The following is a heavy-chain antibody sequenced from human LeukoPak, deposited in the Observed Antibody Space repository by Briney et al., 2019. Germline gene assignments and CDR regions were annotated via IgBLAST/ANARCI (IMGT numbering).Heavy chain of an antibody. J-gene: IGHJ4*02. CDR2: TSNSDYP. Sequence: SETLSLTCTVSGASIRTSEDHWTWIRQHPGKGLEWIGYTSNSDYPDSNPSLKIRVTISLDTSKNQFSLKLRSVTAADTAVYYCAREPTQPLRFGEFHPFDNWGQGTLVTVSS. CDR3: AREPTQPLRFGEFHPFDN. CDR1: GASIRTSEDH. V-gene: IGHV4-31*03. D-gene: IGHD3-10*01.